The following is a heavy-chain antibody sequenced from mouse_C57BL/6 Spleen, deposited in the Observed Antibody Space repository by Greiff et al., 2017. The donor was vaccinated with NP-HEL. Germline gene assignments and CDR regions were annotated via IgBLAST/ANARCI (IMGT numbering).Heavy chain of an antibody. J-gene: IGHJ3*01. CDR2: ISDGGSYT. CDR3: ARGQAPFAY. CDR1: GFTFSSYA. V-gene: IGHV5-4*03. D-gene: IGHD3-2*02. Sequence: EVKLVESGGGLVKPGGSLKLSCAASGFTFSSYAMSWVRQTPEKRLEWVATISDGGSYTYYPDNVKGRFTISRDNAKNNLYLQMSHLKSEDTAMYYCARGQAPFAYWGQGTLVTVSA.